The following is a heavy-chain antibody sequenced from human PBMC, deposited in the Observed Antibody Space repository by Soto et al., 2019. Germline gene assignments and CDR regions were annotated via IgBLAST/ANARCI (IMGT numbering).Heavy chain of an antibody. D-gene: IGHD3-3*01. CDR2: IIPIFGTA. CDR1: GGTFSSYA. CDR3: ARESTRNYDFWSGYSSLGYDYGMDV. V-gene: IGHV1-69*01. J-gene: IGHJ6*02. Sequence: QVQLVQSGAEVKKPGSSVKVSCKASGGTFSSYAISWVRQAPGQGLEWMGGIIPIFGTANYAQKFQGRVTITADESTSTAYMELSSLRSEDTAVYYCARESTRNYDFWSGYSSLGYDYGMDVWGQGTTVTVSS.